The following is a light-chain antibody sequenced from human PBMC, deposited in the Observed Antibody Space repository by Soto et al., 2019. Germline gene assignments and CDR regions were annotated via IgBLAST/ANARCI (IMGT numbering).Light chain of an antibody. V-gene: IGLV2-23*01. CDR3: FSYSTSRTYL. CDR2: EGT. Sequence: QSALTQPASVSGSPGQSITISCTGTTSDVENVDLVSWYQLNPGKAPKLIIYEGTKRPSGVSNRFSGSESGNTASLTISGLQAEDQADYYCFSYSTSRTYLFGGGTKVTVL. CDR1: TSDVENVDL. J-gene: IGLJ3*02.